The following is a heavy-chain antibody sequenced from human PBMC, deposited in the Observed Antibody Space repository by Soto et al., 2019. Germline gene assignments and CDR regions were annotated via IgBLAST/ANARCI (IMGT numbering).Heavy chain of an antibody. J-gene: IGHJ4*02. D-gene: IGHD2-15*01. Sequence: GGSLRLSCAASGFTFSSYAMSWVRQAPGKGLEWVSAISGSGGSTYYADSVKGRFTISRDNSKNTLYLQMNSLRAEETAVYYCAKDRRRLKSLGYCSGGSCYVDYWGQGTLVTVSS. V-gene: IGHV3-23*01. CDR2: ISGSGGST. CDR1: GFTFSSYA. CDR3: AKDRRRLKSLGYCSGGSCYVDY.